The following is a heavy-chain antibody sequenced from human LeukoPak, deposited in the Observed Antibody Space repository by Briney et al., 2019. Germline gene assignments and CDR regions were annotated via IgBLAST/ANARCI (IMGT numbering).Heavy chain of an antibody. CDR2: IYSGGGT. D-gene: IGHD6-19*01. J-gene: IGHJ4*02. V-gene: IGHV3-66*02. CDR1: GFTVSSNY. CDR3: ARDSKYSSGWFQGDY. Sequence: PGGSLTLSCAASGFTVSSNYMSWVRQAPGKGLEWVSVIYSGGGTYHADSVKGRFTISRDNSKNTLFLQMNSLRPEDTAVYYCARDSKYSSGWFQGDYWGQGTLVTVSS.